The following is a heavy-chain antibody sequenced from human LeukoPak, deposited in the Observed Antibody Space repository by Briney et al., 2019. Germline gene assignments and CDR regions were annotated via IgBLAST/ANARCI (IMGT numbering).Heavy chain of an antibody. CDR2: INHSGST. J-gene: IGHJ5*02. V-gene: IGHV4-34*01. CDR1: GGSISSYY. CDR3: ASGYGSGSQYNWFDP. Sequence: SETLSLTCTVSGGSISSYYWSWIRQPPGKGLEWIGEINHSGSTNYNPSLKSRVTISIDTSKNQFSLKLSSVTAADTAVYYCASGYGSGSQYNWFDPWGQGTLVTVSS. D-gene: IGHD3-10*01.